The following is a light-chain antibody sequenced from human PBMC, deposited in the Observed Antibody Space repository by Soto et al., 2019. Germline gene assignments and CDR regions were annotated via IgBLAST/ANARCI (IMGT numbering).Light chain of an antibody. CDR2: EVT. CDR3: CSYVGPNTFV. V-gene: IGLV2-23*02. Sequence: QSALTQSASVSGSPGQSITISCTGTSSDVGPYNLVSWYQQHPGKAPKLIIYEVTERPSGVSNRFSGSKSGNTASLTISGLQADDEADYYCCSYVGPNTFVFGLGTKLTVL. CDR1: SSDVGPYNL. J-gene: IGLJ1*01.